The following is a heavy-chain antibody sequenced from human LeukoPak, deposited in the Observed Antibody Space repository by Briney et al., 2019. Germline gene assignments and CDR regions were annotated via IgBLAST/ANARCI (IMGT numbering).Heavy chain of an antibody. J-gene: IGHJ4*02. CDR2: IYYSGST. CDR1: GGSISSGGYY. Sequence: SEALSLTCTVSGGSISSGGYYWSWIRQHPGKGLEWIGYIYYSGSTYYNPSLKSRVTITVDTSKNQFSLKLSSVTAADTAVYYCAREGSVVGARNSDYFDYWGQGTLVTVSS. D-gene: IGHD1-26*01. CDR3: AREGSVVGARNSDYFDY. V-gene: IGHV4-31*03.